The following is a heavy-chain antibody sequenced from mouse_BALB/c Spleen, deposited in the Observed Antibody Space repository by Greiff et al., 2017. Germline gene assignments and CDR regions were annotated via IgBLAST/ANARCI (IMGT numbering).Heavy chain of an antibody. D-gene: IGHD2-4*01. CDR3: AARGINY. J-gene: IGHJ3*01. CDR1: GYSITSGYY. CDR2: ISYDGSN. V-gene: IGHV3-6*02. Sequence: DVHLVESGPGLVKPSQSLSLTCSVTGYSITSGYYWNWIRQFPGNKLEWMGYISYDGSNNYNPSLKNRISITRDTSKNQFFLKLNSVTTEDTATYYCAARGINYWGQGTLVTVSA.